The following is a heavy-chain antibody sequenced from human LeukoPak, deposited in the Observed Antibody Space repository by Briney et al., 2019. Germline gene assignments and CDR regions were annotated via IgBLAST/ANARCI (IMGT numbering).Heavy chain of an antibody. J-gene: IGHJ5*02. CDR2: IYYSVST. Sequence: PSETLSLTCTLSGGSISSSNYFWGRIRQPPGKGLEWIGSIYYSVSTYYNPSLKSRVTISVDTSKNQVSLKLSSVTAADTAVYYCTRVHFWSVPNWFDPWGQGTLVTVSS. D-gene: IGHD3-3*02. CDR1: GGSISSSNYF. CDR3: TRVHFWSVPNWFDP. V-gene: IGHV4-39*01.